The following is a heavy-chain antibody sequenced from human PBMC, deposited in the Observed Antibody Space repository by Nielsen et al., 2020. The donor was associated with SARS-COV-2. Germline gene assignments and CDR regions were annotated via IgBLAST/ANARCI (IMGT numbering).Heavy chain of an antibody. CDR3: ARGGDCSSTSCLKFDP. D-gene: IGHD2-2*01. Sequence: PGKGLEWIGYIYHSGSTYYNPSLKSRVTISVDRSKNQFSLKLSSVTAADTAVYYCARGGDCSSTSCLKFDPWGQGTLVTVSS. CDR2: IYHSGST. V-gene: IGHV4-30-2*01. J-gene: IGHJ5*02.